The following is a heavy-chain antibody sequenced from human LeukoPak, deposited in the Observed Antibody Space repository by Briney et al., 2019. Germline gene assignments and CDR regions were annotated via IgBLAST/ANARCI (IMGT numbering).Heavy chain of an antibody. CDR2: LYTSGST. CDR3: AGGDSYGLHYDFDY. V-gene: IGHV4-4*07. D-gene: IGHD5-18*01. Sequence: SDTLSLTCAVSAGSITSYYWSWIRQPAGKGLEWIGRLYTSGSTNYNPSLKSRVTMSVDTSKNQFSLNQSSVTAADTAVYYCAGGDSYGLHYDFDYWGQGTLVTVSS. J-gene: IGHJ4*02. CDR1: AGSITSYY.